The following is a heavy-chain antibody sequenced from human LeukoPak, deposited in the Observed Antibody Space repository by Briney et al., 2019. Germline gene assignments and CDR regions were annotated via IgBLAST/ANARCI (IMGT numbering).Heavy chain of an antibody. CDR2: INHSGST. CDR3: ARRGYDFWSGSYYFDY. Sequence: SETLSLTCAVYGGSFSGYYWSWIRQPPGKGLEWIGEINHSGSTNYNPSLKSRVTISVDTSKNQFSLKLSSVTAADTAVYYCARRGYDFWSGSYYFDYWGQGTLVTVSS. J-gene: IGHJ4*02. CDR1: GGSFSGYY. V-gene: IGHV4-34*01. D-gene: IGHD3-3*01.